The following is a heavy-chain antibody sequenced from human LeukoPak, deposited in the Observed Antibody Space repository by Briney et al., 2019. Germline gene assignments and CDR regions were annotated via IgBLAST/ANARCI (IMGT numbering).Heavy chain of an antibody. D-gene: IGHD3-22*01. CDR1: GGSFSGYY. CDR3: ATTPNYYDSSGYPPGVWFDP. V-gene: IGHV4-34*01. CDR2: INHSGST. J-gene: IGHJ5*02. Sequence: SETLSLTCAVYGGSFSGYYWSWIRQPPGKGLEWIGEINHSGSTNYNPSLKSRDTISVDTSKNQFSLKLSSVTAADTAVYYCATTPNYYDSSGYPPGVWFDPWGQGTLVTVSS.